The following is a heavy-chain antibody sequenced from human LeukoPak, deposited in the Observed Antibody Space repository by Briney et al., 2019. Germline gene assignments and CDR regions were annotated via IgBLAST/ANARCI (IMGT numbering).Heavy chain of an antibody. V-gene: IGHV3-30*02. CDR3: AAVIDY. J-gene: IGHJ4*02. Sequence: PGGSLRLSCAASGFTFSSYGMHWVRQAPGKGLEWVAFIRYDGSNKYYADSVKGRFTISRDNAKNSVYLQLNSLRAEDTALYYCAAVIDYWGQGTLVTVSS. CDR1: GFTFSSYG. CDR2: IRYDGSNK.